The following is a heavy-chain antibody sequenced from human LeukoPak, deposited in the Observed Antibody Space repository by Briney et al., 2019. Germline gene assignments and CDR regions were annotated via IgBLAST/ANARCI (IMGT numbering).Heavy chain of an antibody. CDR2: IYYSGST. D-gene: IGHD6-13*01. V-gene: IGHV4-39*07. J-gene: IGHJ5*02. CDR1: GGSISSSNYY. CDR3: ASPLGSSSWLILDGA. Sequence: PSETLPLTCTVSGGSISSSNYYWGWIRQPPGKGLEWIGSIYYSGSTYYNPSLKSRVTISVDTSKNQFSLKLSSVTAADTAVYYCASPLGSSSWLILDGAWGQGTLVTVSS.